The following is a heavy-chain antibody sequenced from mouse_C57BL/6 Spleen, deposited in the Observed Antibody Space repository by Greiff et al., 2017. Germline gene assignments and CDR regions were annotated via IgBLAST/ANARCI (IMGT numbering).Heavy chain of an antibody. CDR2: INPNNGGT. D-gene: IGHD1-1*01. V-gene: IGHV1-26*01. J-gene: IGHJ4*01. CDR3: ERTYYGNDYYAMDD. Sequence: VQLQQSGPELVKPGASVKISCKASGYTFTDYYMNWVKQSHGKSLEWIGDINPNNGGTSYNQKFKGKATLTVDKSSSTAYMELRSLTSEDSAVYYCERTYYGNDYYAMDDWGQGT. CDR1: GYTFTDYY.